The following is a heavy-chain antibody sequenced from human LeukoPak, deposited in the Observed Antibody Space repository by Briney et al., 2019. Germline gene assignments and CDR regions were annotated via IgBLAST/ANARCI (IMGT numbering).Heavy chain of an antibody. CDR1: GFTFYYYA. V-gene: IGHV3-9*01. J-gene: IGHJ4*02. Sequence: GGSLRLSCGASGFTFYYYALHWVRQAPGKGLEWVSGLTWNSGSIGYADSVKGRFTISRDNAQNSLYLQMNSLRPEDTAFYYCAKGSDSGYNFFDYWGQGTLVTVSS. D-gene: IGHD3-22*01. CDR3: AKGSDSGYNFFDY. CDR2: LTWNSGSI.